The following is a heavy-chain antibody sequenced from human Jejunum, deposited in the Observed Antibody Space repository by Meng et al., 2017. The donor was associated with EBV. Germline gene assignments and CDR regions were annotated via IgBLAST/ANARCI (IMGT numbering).Heavy chain of an antibody. CDR1: GDFINNNKW. Sequence: QVQRQESGPGLGRPSGTLSPTCFVSGDFINNNKWWRWVRQPPGKGLEWIGEIYHSGTTYYNPSLKSRVTISLDTSESQFSLRLTSVTAADTAIYYCARASPERLLGYWGQGTLVTVSS. CDR3: ARASPERLLGY. D-gene: IGHD1-14*01. CDR2: IYHSGTT. V-gene: IGHV4-4*02. J-gene: IGHJ4*02.